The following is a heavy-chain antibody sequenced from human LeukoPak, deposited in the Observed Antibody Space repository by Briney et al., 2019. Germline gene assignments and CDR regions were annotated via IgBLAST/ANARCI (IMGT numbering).Heavy chain of an antibody. CDR1: GFTFSNYK. Sequence: PGGSLRLSCAASGFTFSNYKSNWVRQAPGKGLEWVSYISSTSSTIYYADSVNGRFTIFRDHAKNLLYLQMQSLRAEDTAVYYCARDSVPTYSGSYFSAFDIWGQGTMVSVSS. CDR2: ISSTSSTI. D-gene: IGHD1-26*01. CDR3: ARDSVPTYSGSYFSAFDI. J-gene: IGHJ3*02. V-gene: IGHV3-48*01.